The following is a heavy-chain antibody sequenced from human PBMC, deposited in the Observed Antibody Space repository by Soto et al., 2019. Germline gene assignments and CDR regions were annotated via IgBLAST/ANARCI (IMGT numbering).Heavy chain of an antibody. D-gene: IGHD3-10*01. CDR2: INHSGST. Sequence: PSETLSLTCAVYGGSFSGYYWSWIRQPPGKGLEWIGEINHSGSTNYNPSLKSRVTISVDTSKNQFSLKLSSVTAADTAVYYCARRYYGSGSYYRYNWFDPWGQGTLVTVSS. J-gene: IGHJ5*02. CDR3: ARRYYGSGSYYRYNWFDP. V-gene: IGHV4-34*01. CDR1: GGSFSGYY.